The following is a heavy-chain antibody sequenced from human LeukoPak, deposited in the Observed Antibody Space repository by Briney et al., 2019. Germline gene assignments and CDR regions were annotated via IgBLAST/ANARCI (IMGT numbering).Heavy chain of an antibody. D-gene: IGHD4-17*01. V-gene: IGHV3-23*01. CDR3: AKGHDYGDLIIDY. Sequence: GGSLRLSCAASGFTFSSYAMSWFRQAPGKGLEWVSAISGSGGSTYYADSVKGRFTISRDNSKNTLYLQMNSLRAEDTAVYYCAKGHDYGDLIIDYWGQGTLVTVSS. CDR2: ISGSGGST. J-gene: IGHJ4*02. CDR1: GFTFSSYA.